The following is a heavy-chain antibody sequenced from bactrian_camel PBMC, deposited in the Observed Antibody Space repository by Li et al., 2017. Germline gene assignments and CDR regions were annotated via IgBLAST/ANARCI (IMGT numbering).Heavy chain of an antibody. V-gene: IGHV3S31*01. CDR2: INSGGSTT. CDR1: GFTFSSYT. J-gene: IGHJ4*01. CDR3: AADPYLCGGTWYRPYNY. D-gene: IGHD6*01. Sequence: VQLVESGGGLVQPGGSLRLSCEASGFTFSSYTMTWVRQAPGKGLEWVSDINSGGSTTYYADSVKGRFIISRDNAKNTLYLQMNSLKPEDTAMYYCAADPYLCGGTWYRPYNYWGQGTQVTVS.